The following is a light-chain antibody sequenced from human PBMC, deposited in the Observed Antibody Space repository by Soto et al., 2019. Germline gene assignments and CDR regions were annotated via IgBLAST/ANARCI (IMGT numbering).Light chain of an antibody. CDR1: QTVYNY. V-gene: IGKV3-11*01. Sequence: ETVLTQSPATLSLSPGERATLSCRASQTVYNYLIWYQQKPGQAPRLLISDASTRAAGIPARFSGSGPGTDFTLTISSLEPEDFAVYYCQQRGNWPITFGQGTRLEIK. CDR2: DAS. CDR3: QQRGNWPIT. J-gene: IGKJ5*01.